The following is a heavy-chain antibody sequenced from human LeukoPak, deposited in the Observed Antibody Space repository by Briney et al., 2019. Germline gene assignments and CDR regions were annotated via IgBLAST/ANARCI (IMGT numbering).Heavy chain of an antibody. CDR1: GFRFSSFA. V-gene: IGHV3-23*01. J-gene: IGHJ4*02. D-gene: IGHD2-8*01. Sequence: PGGSLRFSCEASGFRFSSFAMSWVRQTPGKGLESVSSVSSSGGIPHYADAVKGRFTISRDNSQNTLSLHMNSLRGEDTAVYYCAKDKDSTSSNGFNHWGQGTLVTVSS. CDR3: AKDKDSTSSNGFNH. CDR2: VSSSGGIP.